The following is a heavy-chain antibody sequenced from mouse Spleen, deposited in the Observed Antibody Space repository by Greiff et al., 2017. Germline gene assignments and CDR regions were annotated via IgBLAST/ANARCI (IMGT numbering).Heavy chain of an antibody. CDR2: FYPGSGSI. Sequence: VHLVESGAGLVKPGASVKLSCKASGYTFTEYIIHWVKQRSGQGLEWIGWFYPGSGSIKYNEKFKDKATLTADKSSSTVYMELSRLTSEDSAVXFCARHTPDGYYAMDYWGQGTSVTVSS. CDR1: GYTFTEYI. D-gene: IGHD2-3*01. CDR3: ARHTPDGYYAMDY. J-gene: IGHJ4*01. V-gene: IGHV1-62-2*01.